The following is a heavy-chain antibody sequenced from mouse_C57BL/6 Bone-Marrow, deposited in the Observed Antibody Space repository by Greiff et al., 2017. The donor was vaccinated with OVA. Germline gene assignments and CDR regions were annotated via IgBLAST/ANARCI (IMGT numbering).Heavy chain of an antibody. Sequence: QVQLKESGAELVRPGASVTLSCKASGYTFTDYEMHWVKQTPVHGLEWIGAIDPETGGTAYNQKFKGKAILTADKSSSTAYMELRSLTSDDSAVYYCTRCYSNYYAMDYWGQGTSVTVSS. D-gene: IGHD2-5*01. V-gene: IGHV1-15*01. CDR1: GYTFTDYE. J-gene: IGHJ4*01. CDR3: TRCYSNYYAMDY. CDR2: IDPETGGT.